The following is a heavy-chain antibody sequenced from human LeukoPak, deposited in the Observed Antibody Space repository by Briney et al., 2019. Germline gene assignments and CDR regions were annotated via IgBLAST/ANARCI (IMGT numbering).Heavy chain of an antibody. CDR1: GFTFSSYA. Sequence: PGRSLRLSCAVSGFTFSSYAMHWVRQAPGKGLEWVAVISYDGSNKYYADSVKGRFTISRDNSKNTLYLQMNSLRAEDTAVYYCARARDIVVVVAAPHWFDPWGQGTLVTVSS. CDR3: ARARDIVVVVAAPHWFDP. D-gene: IGHD2-15*01. V-gene: IGHV3-30*04. J-gene: IGHJ5*02. CDR2: ISYDGSNK.